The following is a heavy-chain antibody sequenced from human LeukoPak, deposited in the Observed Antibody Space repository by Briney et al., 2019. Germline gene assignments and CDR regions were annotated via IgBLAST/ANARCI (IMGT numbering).Heavy chain of an antibody. CDR1: GFTFSSYG. J-gene: IGHJ3*02. CDR2: ISYDGSNK. V-gene: IGHV3-30*03. CDR3: ARAGDGDQVDAFDI. Sequence: GRSLRLSCAASGFTFSSYGMHWVRQAPGKGLEWVAVISYDGSNKYYADSVKGRFTISRDNSKNTLYLQMNSLRAEDTAVYYCARAGDGDQVDAFDIWGQGTMVTVSS. D-gene: IGHD4-17*01.